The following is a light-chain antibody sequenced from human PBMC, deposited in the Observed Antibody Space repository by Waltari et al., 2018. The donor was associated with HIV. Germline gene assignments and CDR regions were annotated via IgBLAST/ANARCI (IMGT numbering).Light chain of an antibody. CDR3: YQRSDWPRT. Sequence: EIVLTQSPATLSLSPGERATPSCRSSQSVSVYLAWYQQKPGQAPRLLIYDASNRATGIPVRFSGSGSGTDFTLTISSLEPEDFAVYYCYQRSDWPRTFGQGTKVEIK. J-gene: IGKJ1*01. V-gene: IGKV3-11*01. CDR2: DAS. CDR1: QSVSVY.